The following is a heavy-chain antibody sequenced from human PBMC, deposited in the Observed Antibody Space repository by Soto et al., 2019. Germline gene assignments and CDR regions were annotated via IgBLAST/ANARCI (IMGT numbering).Heavy chain of an antibody. Sequence: QVQLVQSGAEVRKPGASVKVSCKASGYTFKSHYIHWLRQAPGQGLEWLGVINPGTGRTTYAQSFQGRVIMVRDTSTSTVNMDLSSLRSEDTAVYYCAREIVVVGGDCYRGMDVWGQGTTVTVSS. D-gene: IGHD2-21*02. J-gene: IGHJ6*02. V-gene: IGHV1-46*02. CDR2: INPGTGRT. CDR1: GYTFKSHY. CDR3: AREIVVVGGDCYRGMDV.